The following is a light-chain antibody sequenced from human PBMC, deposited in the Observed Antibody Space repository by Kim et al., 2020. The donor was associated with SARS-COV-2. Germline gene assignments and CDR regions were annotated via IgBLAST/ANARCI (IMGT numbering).Light chain of an antibody. CDR3: SSYIRSSSLG. Sequence: QSALTQPASVSGSPGQSITISCTGTSSDIGTYNYVSWYQQYPGKAPKLIIYDVSKRPSGVSTRFSGSKSGNTASLTISGLQAEDEADYYCSSYIRSSSLGFGGGTQLTVL. J-gene: IGLJ3*02. V-gene: IGLV2-14*01. CDR2: DVS. CDR1: SSDIGTYNY.